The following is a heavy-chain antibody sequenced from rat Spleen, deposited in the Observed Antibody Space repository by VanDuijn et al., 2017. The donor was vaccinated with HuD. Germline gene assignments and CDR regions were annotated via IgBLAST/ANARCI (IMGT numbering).Heavy chain of an antibody. D-gene: IGHD1-1*01. Sequence: EVQLVESGGGLVQPGRSLKLSCVASGFTFSNFWMTWIRQAPGKGLEWVASITNTGGSTYYLDSVKGRFTISRDIAKNTLYLQMDSLRSEDTATYYCATTPLYYSADPYYFDYWGQGVMVTVSS. J-gene: IGHJ2*01. V-gene: IGHV5-31*01. CDR3: ATTPLYYSADPYYFDY. CDR1: GFTFSNFW. CDR2: ITNTGGST.